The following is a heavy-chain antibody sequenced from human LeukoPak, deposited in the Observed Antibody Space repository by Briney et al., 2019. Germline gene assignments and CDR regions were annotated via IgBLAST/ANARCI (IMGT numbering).Heavy chain of an antibody. CDR1: GFTVSNNY. CDR3: ARALKYSSRWFYFDY. D-gene: IGHD6-19*01. Sequence: GGSLRLSCAASGFTVSNNYMSWVRQAPGKGLEWVSVIYSGGSTYYADSVKGRFTISRDNSNNTVYLQMNSLRAEDTAVYSCARALKYSSRWFYFDYWGQGTLVTVSS. J-gene: IGHJ4*02. CDR2: IYSGGST. V-gene: IGHV3-53*01.